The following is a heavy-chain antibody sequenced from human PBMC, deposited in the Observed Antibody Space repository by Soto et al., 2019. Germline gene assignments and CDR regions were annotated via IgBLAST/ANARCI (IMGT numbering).Heavy chain of an antibody. CDR2: ISTTSTYT. CDR1: GFTFSRYY. J-gene: IGHJ3*02. Sequence: EFQLVESGGGLVEPGESLRLSCAASGFTFSRYYMNWVRQAPGKGLEWVSSISTTSTYTHYADSLKGRFTISRDNAKKLLYLQMDSLRAEDTALYYCARDDGLSSTNVKAFDIWGQGTKVTVSS. D-gene: IGHD2-2*01. CDR3: ARDDGLSSTNVKAFDI. V-gene: IGHV3-21*01.